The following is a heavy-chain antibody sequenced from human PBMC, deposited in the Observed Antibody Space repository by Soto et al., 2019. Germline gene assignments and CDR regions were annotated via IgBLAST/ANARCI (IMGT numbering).Heavy chain of an antibody. J-gene: IGHJ3*02. CDR1: GFTFSSDS. CDR3: ARWGYYDSSGYYYVENAFDI. V-gene: IGHV3-21*01. Sequence: PGGSLRPSCAASGFTFSSDSMNWVRQAPGKGLGWVSSISSSSSYINYADSVKGRFTISRDNAKNSLYLQMNSLRAEDTAVYYCARWGYYDSSGYYYVENAFDIWGQGTMVTVSS. D-gene: IGHD3-22*01. CDR2: ISSSSSYI.